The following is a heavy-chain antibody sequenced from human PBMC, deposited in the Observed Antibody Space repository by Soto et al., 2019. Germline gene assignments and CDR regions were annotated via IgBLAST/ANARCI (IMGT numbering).Heavy chain of an antibody. J-gene: IGHJ4*02. CDR1: GFTFSSYG. CDR2: IWYDGSNK. D-gene: IGHD6-19*01. V-gene: IGHV3-33*01. Sequence: GGSLRLSCAASGFTFSSYGMHWVRQAPGKGLEWVAVIWYDGSNKYYADSVKGRFTISRDNSKNTLYLQMNSLRAEDTAVYYCARDSVAGYYFDYWGQGTLVTVSS. CDR3: ARDSVAGYYFDY.